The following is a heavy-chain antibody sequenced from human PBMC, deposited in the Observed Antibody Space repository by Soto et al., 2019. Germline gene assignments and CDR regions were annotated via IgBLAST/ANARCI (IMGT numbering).Heavy chain of an antibody. Sequence: GGSLRLSCAASGFTFSNAWMSWVRQAPGKGLEWVGRIKSKTDGGTTDYAAPVKGRFTISRDDSKNTLYLQMNSLKTEDTAVYYCTTYLVVAADFDYWGQGTLVTVSS. J-gene: IGHJ4*02. CDR2: IKSKTDGGTT. CDR3: TTYLVVAADFDY. CDR1: GFTFSNAW. D-gene: IGHD2-15*01. V-gene: IGHV3-15*01.